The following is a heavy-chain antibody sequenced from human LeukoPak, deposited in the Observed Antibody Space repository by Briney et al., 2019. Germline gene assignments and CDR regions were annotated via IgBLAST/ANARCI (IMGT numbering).Heavy chain of an antibody. J-gene: IGHJ3*02. CDR3: ARGPPYYDFWSGYYPMGAFDI. V-gene: IGHV4-34*01. Sequence: PSEALSLTCAVYGGSFSGYYWSWIRQPPGKGLDWIGEINHSGSTNYNPSLKSRVTISVDTSKNQFSLKLSSVTAADTAVYYCARGPPYYDFWSGYYPMGAFDIWGQGTMVTVSS. CDR1: GGSFSGYY. D-gene: IGHD3-3*01. CDR2: INHSGST.